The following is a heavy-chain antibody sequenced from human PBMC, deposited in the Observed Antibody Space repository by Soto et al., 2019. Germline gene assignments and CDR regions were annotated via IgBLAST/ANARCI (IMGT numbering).Heavy chain of an antibody. CDR2: ISRSASTI. Sequence: VSLSLSCAASGFPFSSYSMNWVRRAPGKGLEWVSYISRSASTIHYADSVKGRFTISRDNAKSSFYLEMNSLRDEDTAVYYWAMAVAVYSCFDAWGQGTLVTVSS. J-gene: IGHJ4*02. CDR1: GFPFSSYS. CDR3: AMAVAVYSCFDA. V-gene: IGHV3-48*02. D-gene: IGHD6-19*01.